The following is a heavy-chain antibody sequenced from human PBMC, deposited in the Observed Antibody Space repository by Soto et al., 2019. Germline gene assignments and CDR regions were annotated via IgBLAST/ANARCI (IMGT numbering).Heavy chain of an antibody. CDR1: GFTFSSYS. CDR2: ITSSGTTV. J-gene: IGHJ4*02. D-gene: IGHD5-12*01. V-gene: IGHV3-48*01. CDR3: AKVGPYSGYPSYFDY. Sequence: PGGSLRLSCAASGFTFSSYSLNWVRQAPGKGLEWVSYITSSGTTVYYADSVKGRFTISRDNSKNTLYLQMNSLRAEDTAVYYCAKVGPYSGYPSYFDYWGQGSLVTVSS.